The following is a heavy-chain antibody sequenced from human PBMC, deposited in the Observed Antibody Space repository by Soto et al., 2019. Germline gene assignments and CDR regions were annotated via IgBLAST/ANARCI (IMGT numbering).Heavy chain of an antibody. CDR3: ARHHAAATAIPVDY. CDR2: IYYSGST. Sequence: QLQLQESGPGLVKPSETLSLTCTVSGGSISSSSYYWGWIRQPPGKGLEWIGSIYYSGSTYYNPSLKSRVTISVDTSKNQLSLKLSSVTAADTAVYYCARHHAAATAIPVDYWGQGTLVTVSS. CDR1: GGSISSSSYY. D-gene: IGHD2-2*02. J-gene: IGHJ4*02. V-gene: IGHV4-39*01.